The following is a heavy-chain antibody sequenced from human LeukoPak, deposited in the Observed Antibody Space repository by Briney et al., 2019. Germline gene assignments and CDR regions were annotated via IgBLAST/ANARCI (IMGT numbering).Heavy chain of an antibody. D-gene: IGHD3-22*01. CDR1: GFTFSSYA. J-gene: IGHJ4*02. V-gene: IGHV3-23*01. CDR3: AKERSSGYYYPDY. CDR2: ISVSGDTT. Sequence: GGSLRLSCAAAGFTFSSYAMNWVRQAPGTGLEWVSLISVSGDTTYYADSVKGRFTISRDDSKKTLYLQMNSLRAEDTAVYYCAKERSSGYYYPDYWGQGTLVTVSS.